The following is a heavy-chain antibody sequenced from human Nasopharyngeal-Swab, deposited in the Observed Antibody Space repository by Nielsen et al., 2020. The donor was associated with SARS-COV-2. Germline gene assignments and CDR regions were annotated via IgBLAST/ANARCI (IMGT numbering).Heavy chain of an antibody. D-gene: IGHD3-10*01. J-gene: IGHJ6*02. CDR1: GFTFDHYA. Sequence: RISCTASGFTFDHYAMNWVRQAPGKGLEWVSGINWNSGSPGYADSVKGRFTISRDNAKNTLYLQMNSLRPEDTALYYCAKDMGNYYGSTRMDVWGQGTTVTVSS. CDR2: INWNSGSP. V-gene: IGHV3-9*01. CDR3: AKDMGNYYGSTRMDV.